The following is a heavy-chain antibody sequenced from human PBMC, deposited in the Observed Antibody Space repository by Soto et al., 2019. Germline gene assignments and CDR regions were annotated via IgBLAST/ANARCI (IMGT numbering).Heavy chain of an antibody. Sequence: PSETLSLTCTVSGGSISSSSYYWGWIRQPPGKGLEWIGSIYYSGSTYYNPSLKSRVTISVDTSKNQFSLKLSSVTAADTAVYYCARHRIALAAGPSYYSGFDPWGQGTLVTVSS. CDR3: ARHRIALAAGPSYYSGFDP. D-gene: IGHD6-13*01. V-gene: IGHV4-39*01. CDR2: IYYSGST. J-gene: IGHJ5*02. CDR1: GGSISSSSYY.